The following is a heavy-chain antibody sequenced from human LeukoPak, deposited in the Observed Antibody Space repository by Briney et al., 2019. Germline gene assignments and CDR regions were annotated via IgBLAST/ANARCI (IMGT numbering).Heavy chain of an antibody. CDR3: ARPGIAVAGEFFDY. D-gene: IGHD6-19*01. Sequence: GGSLRLSCAASGFTFSSYSMNWVRQAPGKGLEWVSSISSSGTYIYYADSVKGRFTISRDNAKNSLYLQMNSLRAEDTAVYYCARPGIAVAGEFFDYWGQGTLVTVSS. CDR1: GFTFSSYS. CDR2: ISSSGTYI. J-gene: IGHJ4*02. V-gene: IGHV3-21*01.